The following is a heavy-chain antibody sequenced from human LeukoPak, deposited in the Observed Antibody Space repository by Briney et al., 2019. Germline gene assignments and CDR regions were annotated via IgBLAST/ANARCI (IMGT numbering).Heavy chain of an antibody. J-gene: IGHJ4*02. Sequence: SETLSLTCAVYGGSFSGYYWSWLRQPPGKGLEWIGEINHSGSTNYNPSLKSRVTISVDTSKNQFSLKLSSVTAADTAVYYCARDREGYYYGSGSYFDYWGQGTLVTVSS. V-gene: IGHV4-34*01. CDR2: INHSGST. CDR3: ARDREGYYYGSGSYFDY. D-gene: IGHD3-10*01. CDR1: GGSFSGYY.